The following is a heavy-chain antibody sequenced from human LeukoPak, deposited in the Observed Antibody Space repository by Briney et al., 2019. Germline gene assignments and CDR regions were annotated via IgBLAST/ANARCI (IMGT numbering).Heavy chain of an antibody. CDR2: INGDGSIT. D-gene: IGHD3-10*01. CDR1: GFTISGYW. Sequence: EGSLRLSCAASGFTISGYWMHWVRHAPGKGLVWVSRINGDGSITSYADSVRGRFTMSRDNAKSTLYLQMNSLRAEDTAVYYCARGRAGNYYNHNDYWGQGTLVTVSS. CDR3: ARGRAGNYYNHNDY. V-gene: IGHV3-74*01. J-gene: IGHJ4*02.